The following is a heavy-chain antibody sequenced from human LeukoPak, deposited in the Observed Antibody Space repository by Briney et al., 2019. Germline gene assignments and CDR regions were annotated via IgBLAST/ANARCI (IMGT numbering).Heavy chain of an antibody. J-gene: IGHJ4*02. D-gene: IGHD5-24*01. Sequence: GGSLRLSCAASGFTFNNYAMSWVRQAPGKGLEWVSVVRGSGDSTYYADSVKGRFTISRDNSRNTLYLQMNSLRAEDTAIYFCAKERRFGRDTYNHFDYWGQGTLVTVSS. CDR1: GFTFNNYA. CDR3: AKERRFGRDTYNHFDY. CDR2: VRGSGDST. V-gene: IGHV3-23*01.